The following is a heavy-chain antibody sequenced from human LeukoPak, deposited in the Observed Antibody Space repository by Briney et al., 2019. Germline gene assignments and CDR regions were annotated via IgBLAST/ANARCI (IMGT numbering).Heavy chain of an antibody. D-gene: IGHD2-2*01. CDR1: GFTFSSYG. CDR2: IRYDGSNK. J-gene: IGHJ6*04. Sequence: GGSLRLSCAASGFTFSSYGMHWVRQAPGKGLEWVAFIRYDGSNKYYADSVKGRFTISRDNSKNTLYLQMNSLRAEDTAVYYCAKDCPDQRGTSCYPGPVWGKGTTVTVSS. V-gene: IGHV3-30*02. CDR3: AKDCPDQRGTSCYPGPV.